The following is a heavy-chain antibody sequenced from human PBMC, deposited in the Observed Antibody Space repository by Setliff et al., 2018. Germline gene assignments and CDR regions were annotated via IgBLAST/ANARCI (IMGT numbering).Heavy chain of an antibody. V-gene: IGHV3-72*01. CDR3: TRDGAGTRSGFYFDY. CDR2: TRNKGNNYAT. J-gene: IGHJ4*02. Sequence: GGSLRLSCVASGFTFSDYYMSWIRQAPGKGLEWVGRTRNKGNNYATEYAASVKGRFTISRDDSKNSMYLQMNSLKTEDTAVYYCTRDGAGTRSGFYFDYWGQGTLVTVS. D-gene: IGHD1-1*01. CDR1: GFTFSDYY.